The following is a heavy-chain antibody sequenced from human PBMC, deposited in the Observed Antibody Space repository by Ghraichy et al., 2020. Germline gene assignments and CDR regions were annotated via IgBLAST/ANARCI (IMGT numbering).Heavy chain of an antibody. V-gene: IGHV3-43*01. CDR3: AAEYYYDSSGSFHY. CDR2: ITWNGGST. J-gene: IGHJ4*02. Sequence: GSLNISCAASGFTFDDYTMHWVRQAPGKGLEWVSLITWNGGSTYYGDSVKGRFIASRDNSKNSLFLQMNSLRTEDTALYYCAAEYYYDSSGSFHYWGQGTLVTVSS. CDR1: GFTFDDYT. D-gene: IGHD3-22*01.